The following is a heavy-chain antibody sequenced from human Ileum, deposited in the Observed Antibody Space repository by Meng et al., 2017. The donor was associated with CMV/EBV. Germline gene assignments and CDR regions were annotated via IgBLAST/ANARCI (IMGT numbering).Heavy chain of an antibody. J-gene: IGHJ4*02. V-gene: IGHV4-34*01. D-gene: IGHD3-3*01. CDR2: INNRGST. CDR3: ARASPQRRFLSY. CDR1: NSAFSDYY. Sequence: QGQHQQWGAGQLKSSENLSLVCAVHNSAFSDYYWTWIRQAPGKGLEWIGEINNRGSTNYNPSLKSRVTISIDTSRNQFSLKLTSMTAADTAVYYCARASPQRRFLSYWGQGTLVTVSS.